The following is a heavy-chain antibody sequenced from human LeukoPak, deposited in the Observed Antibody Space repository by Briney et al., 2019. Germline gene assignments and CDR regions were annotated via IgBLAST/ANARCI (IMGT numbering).Heavy chain of an antibody. V-gene: IGHV3-74*01. J-gene: IGHJ4*02. Sequence: PGGSLRLPCAASGFTFSSYWMHWVRQAPGKGLVWVSRINSDGSSTSYADSVKGRFTISRDNAKNTLYLQMNSLRAEDTAVYYCARGRDHYYDSSGPFDYWGQGTLVTVSS. D-gene: IGHD3-22*01. CDR3: ARGRDHYYDSSGPFDY. CDR2: INSDGSST. CDR1: GFTFSSYW.